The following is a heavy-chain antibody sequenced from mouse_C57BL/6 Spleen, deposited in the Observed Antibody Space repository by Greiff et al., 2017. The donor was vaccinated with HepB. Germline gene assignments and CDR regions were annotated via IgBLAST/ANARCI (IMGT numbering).Heavy chain of an antibody. CDR2: IDPSDSYT. CDR3: ARRLRRRDYAMDY. Sequence: QVQLQQPGAELVMPGASVKLSCKASGYTFTSYWMHWVKQRPGQGLEWIGEIDPSDSYTNYNQKFKGKSTLTVDKSSSTAYMQLSSLTSEDSAVYYCARRLRRRDYAMDYWGQGTSVTVSS. D-gene: IGHD2-4*01. CDR1: GYTFTSYW. V-gene: IGHV1-69*01. J-gene: IGHJ4*01.